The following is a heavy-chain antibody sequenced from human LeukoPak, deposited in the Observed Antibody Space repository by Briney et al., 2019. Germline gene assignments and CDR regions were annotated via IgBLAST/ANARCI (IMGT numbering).Heavy chain of an antibody. D-gene: IGHD3-10*01. Sequence: GGSLRLSCAASGFTVGSNYMSWVRQAPGKGLEWVSVIYSGGSTYYADSVKGRFTISRDNSKNTLYLQMNSLRAEDTAVYYCARPLWFGEPIDYWGQGTLVTVSS. CDR2: IYSGGST. J-gene: IGHJ4*02. V-gene: IGHV3-66*01. CDR3: ARPLWFGEPIDY. CDR1: GFTVGSNY.